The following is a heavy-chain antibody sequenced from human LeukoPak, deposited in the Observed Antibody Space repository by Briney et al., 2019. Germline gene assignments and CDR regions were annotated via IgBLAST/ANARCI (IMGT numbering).Heavy chain of an antibody. CDR3: AKANAMDV. J-gene: IGHJ6*02. CDR2: ISYDGSNK. V-gene: IGHV3-30-3*01. CDR1: GFTFSSYA. Sequence: GGSLRLSCAASGFTFSSYAMHWVRQAPGKGLEWVAVISYDGSNKYYADSVKGRFTIPRDNAKNSLDLQMNSLRAEDTALYFCAKANAMDVWGQGTTVTVSS.